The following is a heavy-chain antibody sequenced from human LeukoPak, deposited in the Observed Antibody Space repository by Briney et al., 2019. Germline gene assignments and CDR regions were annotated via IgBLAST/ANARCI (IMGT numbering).Heavy chain of an antibody. CDR2: INHRGGT. CDR1: GGSFSNYY. Sequence: SETLSLTCVVYGGSFSNYYWSWIRQPPGEGLEWIGEINHRGGTNYNPSLKSRVTIAADTSKNQFSLKLTSVTAADTAVYYCATRDYWGQGTLVTVSS. CDR3: ATRDY. J-gene: IGHJ4*02. V-gene: IGHV4-34*01.